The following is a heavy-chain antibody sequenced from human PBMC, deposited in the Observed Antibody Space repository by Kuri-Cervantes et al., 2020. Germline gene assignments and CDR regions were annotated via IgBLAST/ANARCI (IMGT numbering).Heavy chain of an antibody. Sequence: GESLKISCAASGFTFSSYGMHWVRQAPGKGLEWVAVIWYDGSNKYYADSVKGRFTISRDNSKNTLYLQMNSLRAEDTAVYYCARGRGGVVGATYFDYWGQGTLVTVSS. CDR3: ARGRGGVVGATYFDY. J-gene: IGHJ4*02. D-gene: IGHD1-26*01. V-gene: IGHV3-33*01. CDR1: GFTFSSYG. CDR2: IWYDGSNK.